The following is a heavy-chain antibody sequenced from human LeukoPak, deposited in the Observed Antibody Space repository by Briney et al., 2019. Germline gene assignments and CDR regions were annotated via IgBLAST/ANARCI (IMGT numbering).Heavy chain of an antibody. Sequence: TGGSLRLSCAASGFTFSSYAMSWVRQAPGKGLEWVSAISGSGGSTYYADSVKGRFTISRDNSKNTLYLQLNSLRAEDTAVYYCAKDACSGGSCYPAYYFDYWGQGTLVTVSS. D-gene: IGHD2-15*01. CDR3: AKDACSGGSCYPAYYFDY. J-gene: IGHJ4*02. CDR1: GFTFSSYA. CDR2: ISGSGGST. V-gene: IGHV3-23*01.